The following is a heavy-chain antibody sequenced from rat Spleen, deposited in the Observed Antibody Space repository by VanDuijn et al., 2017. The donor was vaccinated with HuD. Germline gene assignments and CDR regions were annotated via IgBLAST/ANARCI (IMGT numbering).Heavy chain of an antibody. CDR1: GFIFRNYD. D-gene: IGHD1-11*01. CDR2: ISSGGHNT. J-gene: IGHJ3*01. V-gene: IGHV5S13*01. CDR3: ARHTRVWWFPY. Sequence: EVQLVESGGGLVQSGGSLKLSCAASGFIFRNYDMAWVRQAPTKGLEWIASISSGGHNTYYRDSVKGRFTISRDDAKNIQYLQKDSLRSEDTATYYCARHTRVWWFPYWGQGTLVTVSS.